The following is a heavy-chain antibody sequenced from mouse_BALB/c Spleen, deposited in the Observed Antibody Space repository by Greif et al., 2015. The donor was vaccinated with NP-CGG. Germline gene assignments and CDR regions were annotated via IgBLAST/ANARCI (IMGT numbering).Heavy chain of an antibody. V-gene: IGHV1-77*01. J-gene: IGHJ1*01. CDR2: IYPGSGNI. CDR3: ARGSRYFDV. Sequence: LVESGDELARPGASVRLSCKASGYTFTDYYINWVKQRTGQGLEWIGEIYPGSGNISYDEKFKCMATMTADQSSSTAYMELISLQSEDAAGYFCARGSRYFDVWVAGTPVTDPS. CDR1: GYTFTDYY.